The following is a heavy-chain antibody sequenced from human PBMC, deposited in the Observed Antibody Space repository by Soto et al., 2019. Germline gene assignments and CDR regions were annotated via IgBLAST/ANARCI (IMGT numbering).Heavy chain of an antibody. Sequence: GGSLRLSCAASGFTFSSYGMHWVRQAPGKGLEWVAVISYDGSNKYYADSVKGRFTISRDNSKNTLYLQMNSLRAEDTAVYYCAKEGPWGNPLLWFGEFLAMDVWGQGTTVTVSS. V-gene: IGHV3-30*18. CDR1: GFTFSSYG. CDR3: AKEGPWGNPLLWFGEFLAMDV. CDR2: ISYDGSNK. J-gene: IGHJ6*02. D-gene: IGHD3-10*01.